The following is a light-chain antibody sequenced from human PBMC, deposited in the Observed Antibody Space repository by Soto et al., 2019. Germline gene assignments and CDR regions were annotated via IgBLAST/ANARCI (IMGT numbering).Light chain of an antibody. CDR1: RDITNY. V-gene: IGKV1-17*03. CDR2: AAS. Sequence: DTQMTQSPSAMSASVGDRVTITCRASRDITNYVAWFQQKPGQVPKRLIYAASSLHRGVPSRFSGSGSGTEFTLTISSLQPEDVATYYCLQHNTYPHTFGQGPKLEIK. J-gene: IGKJ2*01. CDR3: LQHNTYPHT.